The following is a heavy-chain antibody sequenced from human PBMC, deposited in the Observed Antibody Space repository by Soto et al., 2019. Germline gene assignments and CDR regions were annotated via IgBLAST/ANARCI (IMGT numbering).Heavy chain of an antibody. Sequence: PGGSLRLSCAASGFTFSSYSMNWVRQAPGKGLEWVSYISSSSSTIYYADSVKGRFTISRDNAKNSLYLQMNSLRAEDTAMYYCARPTNRGKNYYGMDVWGQGTTVTVSS. CDR3: ARPTNRGKNYYGMDV. CDR1: GFTFSSYS. V-gene: IGHV3-48*01. CDR2: ISSSSSTI. D-gene: IGHD2-8*01. J-gene: IGHJ6*02.